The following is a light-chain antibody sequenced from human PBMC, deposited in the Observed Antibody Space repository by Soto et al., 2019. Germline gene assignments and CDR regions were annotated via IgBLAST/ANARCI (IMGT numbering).Light chain of an antibody. CDR1: QGIYSY. J-gene: IGKJ1*01. V-gene: IGKV1-27*01. Sequence: DIQMTQSPSSLSASVGDRVTITCRASQGIYSYLAWYQQKPGKVPKLLIYAASTLQSGVPSRFSGSGSGTDFTLTISGLQPEDVATYYCQGYNNAPAAFGQGTKVEI. CDR2: AAS. CDR3: QGYNNAPAA.